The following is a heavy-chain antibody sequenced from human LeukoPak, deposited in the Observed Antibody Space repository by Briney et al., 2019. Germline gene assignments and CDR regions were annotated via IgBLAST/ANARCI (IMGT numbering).Heavy chain of an antibody. J-gene: IGHJ6*03. CDR2: IIPSFGTA. V-gene: IGHV1-69*05. CDR1: GGTLSSYA. Sequence: ASVKVSCKASGGTLSSYAIGWVRQAPGQGLEWMGGIIPSFGTANYAQKFQGRVTITTDASTSTAYLELSSLRSEDTAVYYCARVYDYYYYYYMDVWGKGTTVTVSS. CDR3: ARVYDYYYYYYMDV.